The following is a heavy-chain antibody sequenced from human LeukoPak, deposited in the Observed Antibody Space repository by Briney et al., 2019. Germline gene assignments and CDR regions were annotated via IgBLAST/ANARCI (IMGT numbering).Heavy chain of an antibody. V-gene: IGHV3-7*01. CDR2: IKKDGSET. J-gene: IGHJ5*02. CDR1: GFTFSYTW. Sequence: GGSLRLSCAASGFTFSYTWMTWVRQAPGKGLEWVANIKKDGSETYYVDSVRGRFTVSRDNDKNSLYLEMNSLRDEDTAVYYCLQYNSENTWGQGTLVTVSS. D-gene: IGHD1-14*01. CDR3: LQYNSENT.